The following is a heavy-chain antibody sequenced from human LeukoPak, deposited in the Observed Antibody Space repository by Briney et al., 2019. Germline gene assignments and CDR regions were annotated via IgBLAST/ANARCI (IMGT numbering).Heavy chain of an antibody. J-gene: IGHJ4*02. V-gene: IGHV4-30-4*01. CDR1: GGSISSGDYY. CDR2: IYYSGST. Sequence: SQTLSLTCTVSGGSISSGDYYWSWIRQPPGKGLEWIGYIYYSGSTYYNPSLKSRVTISVDTSKNQFSLKLSSVTAADTAVYYCARQTRGYSYGYHYFDYWGQGTLVTVSS. D-gene: IGHD5-18*01. CDR3: ARQTRGYSYGYHYFDY.